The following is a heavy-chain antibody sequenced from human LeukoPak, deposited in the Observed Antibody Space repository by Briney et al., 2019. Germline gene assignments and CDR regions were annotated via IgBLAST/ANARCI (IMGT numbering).Heavy chain of an antibody. CDR2: IYSGGST. V-gene: IGHV3-53*01. D-gene: IGHD6-6*01. Sequence: GGSLRLSCAASGLTVSSNYMSWVRQAPGKGLEWVSVIYSGGSTYYADSVKGRFTFSRDNSKNTLYLQMNSLRAEDTAVYYCARDSRPPSYGMDVWGQGTTVTVSS. CDR3: ARDSRPPSYGMDV. J-gene: IGHJ6*02. CDR1: GLTVSSNY.